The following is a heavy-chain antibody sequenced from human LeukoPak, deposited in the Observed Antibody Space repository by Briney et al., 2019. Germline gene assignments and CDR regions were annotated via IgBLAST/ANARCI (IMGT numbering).Heavy chain of an antibody. J-gene: IGHJ4*02. CDR3: ARAQYSYGYPFDY. D-gene: IGHD5-18*01. CDR1: DGSISSYY. Sequence: PSETLSLTCTVSDGSISSYYWSWIRQSPGKGLEWIGYIYYSGSTNYNPSLKSRVTISVDTSKNQFSLRLSSVTAADTAVYYCARAQYSYGYPFDYWGQGTLVTVSS. V-gene: IGHV4-59*01. CDR2: IYYSGST.